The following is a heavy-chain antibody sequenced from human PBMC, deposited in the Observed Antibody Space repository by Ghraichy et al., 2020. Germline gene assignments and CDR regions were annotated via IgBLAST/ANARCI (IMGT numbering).Heavy chain of an antibody. CDR1: GGSIGSYY. D-gene: IGHD3-10*01. Sequence: SETLSLTCTVSGGSIGSYYWSWIRQPPGKGLEWIGYIFDSGRTNYNPSLKSRVTISVDTSKNQISLKLSSVTAADTAVYYCARGTYGSGTRMFFDYWGQGTLVTVSS. V-gene: IGHV4-59*01. CDR3: ARGTYGSGTRMFFDY. CDR2: IFDSGRT. J-gene: IGHJ4*02.